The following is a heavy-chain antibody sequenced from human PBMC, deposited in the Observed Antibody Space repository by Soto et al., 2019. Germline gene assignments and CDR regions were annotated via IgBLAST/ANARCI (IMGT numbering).Heavy chain of an antibody. Sequence: GGSLRLSCAASGFTFGASALQWVRQASGKGLEWLGRIGSKGETYATAYAASVKGRFTISRDDSKNTAYLQMNSLESEDTAVYYCAKWGSSKNLDNWGQGTLVTVSS. V-gene: IGHV3-73*01. D-gene: IGHD1-26*01. CDR3: AKWGSSKNLDN. CDR2: IGSKGETYAT. J-gene: IGHJ4*02. CDR1: GFTFGASA.